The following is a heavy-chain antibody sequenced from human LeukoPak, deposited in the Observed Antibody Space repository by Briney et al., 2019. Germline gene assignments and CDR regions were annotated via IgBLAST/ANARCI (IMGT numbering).Heavy chain of an antibody. CDR1: GFTFANYY. CDR2: INQVGTET. D-gene: IGHD3-10*01. CDR3: TQLLLRGPTA. Sequence: PEGSLRLSCAVSGFTFANYYMSWVRQAPGKGLEWVANINQVGTETFYVDSVKGRFTISRDNAKNSLYLQMSSLRAEDTAVYYCTQLLLRGPTAWGQGTLVTVSS. J-gene: IGHJ4*02. V-gene: IGHV3-7*01.